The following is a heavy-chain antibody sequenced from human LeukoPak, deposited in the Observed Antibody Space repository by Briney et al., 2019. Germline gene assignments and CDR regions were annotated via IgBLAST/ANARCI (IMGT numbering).Heavy chain of an antibody. CDR2: IIPILGIA. CDR3: AREGAGTMVRGVPNWFDP. CDR1: GGTFSSYT. V-gene: IGHV1-69*04. D-gene: IGHD3-10*01. J-gene: IGHJ5*02. Sequence: SVKVSCKASGGTFSSYTISWVRQAPGQGLEWMGRIIPILGIANYAQKFQGRVTITADKSTSTAYMELSSLRSEDAAVYYCAREGAGTMVRGVPNWFDPWGQGTLVTVSS.